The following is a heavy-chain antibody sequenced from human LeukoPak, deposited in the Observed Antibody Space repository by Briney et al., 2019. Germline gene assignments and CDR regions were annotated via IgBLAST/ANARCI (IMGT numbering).Heavy chain of an antibody. V-gene: IGHV4-59*01. CDR1: GGSISSYY. CDR2: IYYSGYT. J-gene: IGHJ4*02. Sequence: SETLSLTCTVSGGSISSYYWSWIRQPPGKGLEWIGYIYYSGYTNYNPSLKSRVTISVDPSKNQFSLKLSSVTAADTAVYYCAREGGGGTGWSDYFDYWGQGTLVTVSS. D-gene: IGHD6-19*01. CDR3: AREGGGGTGWSDYFDY.